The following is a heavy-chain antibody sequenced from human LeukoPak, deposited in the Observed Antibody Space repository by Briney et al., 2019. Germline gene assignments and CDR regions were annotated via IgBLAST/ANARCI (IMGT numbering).Heavy chain of an antibody. CDR1: GVSISYYY. CDR3: ARGPYSSSWHSPLDY. Sequence: SETLSLTCTVSGVSISYYYWSWIRQPPGKGLEWIGYIYYSGSTNYNPSLKSRVTIPVDTSENQFSLKLTSVTAADTAVYYCARGPYSSSWHSPLDYWGQGALVTVSS. CDR2: IYYSGST. V-gene: IGHV4-59*01. D-gene: IGHD6-13*01. J-gene: IGHJ4*02.